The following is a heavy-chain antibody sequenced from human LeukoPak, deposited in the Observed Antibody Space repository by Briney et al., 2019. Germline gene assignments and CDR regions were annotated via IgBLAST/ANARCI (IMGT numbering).Heavy chain of an antibody. CDR1: GFTFSTYW. CDR3: ARGYRYVVY. CDR2: INQDGSGK. J-gene: IGHJ4*02. V-gene: IGHV3-7*03. D-gene: IGHD6-13*01. Sequence: GGSLRLSCAASGFTFSTYWMSWVRQAPGKGLEWAANINQDGSGKDYVDSLKGRFTISRDNTKNSLYLQMNSLRAEDTAVYYCARGYRYVVYWGQGTLVTVSS.